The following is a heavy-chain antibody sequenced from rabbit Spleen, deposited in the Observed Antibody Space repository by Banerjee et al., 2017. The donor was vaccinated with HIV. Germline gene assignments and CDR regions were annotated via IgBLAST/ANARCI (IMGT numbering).Heavy chain of an antibody. CDR3: ARDVDTIYFRFSL. Sequence: QEQLVETGGGLVKPEGSLTLTCAASGFDLSSYYYMCWVRQAPGKGLEWIACLYISGGSTYYANWAKGRFTISETSSTTVTLQMTSLTAADTATYFCARDVDTIYFRFSLWGPGTLVTVS. J-gene: IGHJ4*01. CDR1: GFDLSSYYY. D-gene: IGHD1-1*01. V-gene: IGHV1S45*01. CDR2: LYISGGST.